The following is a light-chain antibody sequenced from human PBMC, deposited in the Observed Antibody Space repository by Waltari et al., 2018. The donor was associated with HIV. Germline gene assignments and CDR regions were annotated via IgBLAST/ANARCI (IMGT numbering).Light chain of an antibody. CDR3: QQYDSLPWT. CDR2: DAS. CDR1: QDLGNY. Sequence: DIQMTQSPSSLSASVGERVTITCQASQDLGNYLNWYQQKSGTAPKLLIFDASNLETGVPSRFNGSGSGTDFTFTISTLQSEDVATYFCQQYDSLPWTFGQGTKVEIK. V-gene: IGKV1-33*01. J-gene: IGKJ1*01.